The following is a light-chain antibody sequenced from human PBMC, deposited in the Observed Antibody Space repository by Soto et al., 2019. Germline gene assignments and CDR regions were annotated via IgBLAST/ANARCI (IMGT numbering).Light chain of an antibody. CDR3: SSYAGSNVV. V-gene: IGLV2-8*01. J-gene: IGLJ2*01. CDR1: SSDIGNYNF. CDR2: EVS. Sequence: QSALTQPPSASGSPGQSVTIACTGTSSDIGNYNFVTWYQHHPGKAPKLMIYEVSKRPSGVPDRFSGSKSDNTASLTVSGLQAEDEADYYCSSYAGSNVVFGGGTKLTVL.